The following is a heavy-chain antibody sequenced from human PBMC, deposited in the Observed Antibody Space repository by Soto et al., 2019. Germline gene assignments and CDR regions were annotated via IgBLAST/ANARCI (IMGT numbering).Heavy chain of an antibody. V-gene: IGHV1-3*01. J-gene: IGHJ4*02. CDR1: GYSLTNFA. CDR2: INGGNGDT. Sequence: QVQLVQSETEVKKPGDSVRVSCRASGYSLTNFAMHWVRRAPGHRLEWMGWINGGNGDTRFSHEFQGRVAITRDTSANTAYMELTSLRSEDTSVYYCARGNLARLKHLDFWGQGTLAIVSS. CDR3: ARGNLARLKHLDF.